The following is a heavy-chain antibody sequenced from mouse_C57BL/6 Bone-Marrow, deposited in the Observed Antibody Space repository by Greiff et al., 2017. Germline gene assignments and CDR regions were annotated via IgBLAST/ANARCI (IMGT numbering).Heavy chain of an antibody. J-gene: IGHJ3*01. D-gene: IGHD1-1*01. Sequence: EVKVEESGGGLVQPGGSLKLSCAASGFTFSDYYMSWVRQTPEKRLEWVAYISNGGGSTYYPDTVKGRFTISRDNAKNTLYLQMSRLKSEDTAMYSCARNNYYVSSPWFAYWGQGTLVTVSA. CDR3: ARNNYYVSSPWFAY. CDR1: GFTFSDYY. V-gene: IGHV5-12*01. CDR2: ISNGGGST.